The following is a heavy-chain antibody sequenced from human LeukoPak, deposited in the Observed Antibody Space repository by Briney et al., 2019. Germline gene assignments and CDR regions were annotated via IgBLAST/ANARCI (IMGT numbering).Heavy chain of an antibody. CDR3: AKDPGVGATGNDY. V-gene: IGHV3-23*01. CDR2: ISGSGGST. D-gene: IGHD1-26*01. J-gene: IGHJ4*02. CDR1: GGTFSSYA. Sequence: ASVKVSCKASGGTFSSYAMSWVRQAPGKGLEWVSAISGSGGSTYYADSVKGRFTISRDNSKNTLYLQMNSLRAEDTAVYYCAKDPGVGATGNDYWGQGTLVTVSS.